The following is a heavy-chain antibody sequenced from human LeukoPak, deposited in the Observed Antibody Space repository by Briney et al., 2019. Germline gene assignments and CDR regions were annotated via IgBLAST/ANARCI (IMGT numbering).Heavy chain of an antibody. CDR2: INPNSGGT. J-gene: IGHJ4*02. D-gene: IGHD2-15*01. Sequence: ASVKVSCKASGYTFTGYYMHWVRQAPGQGLEWMGRINPNSGGTNYAQKFQGRVTMTRDTSISTAYMELSRLRSDDTAVYYCARGPLSRCSGGSCYSQEYDYWGQGTLVTVSS. CDR3: ARGPLSRCSGGSCYSQEYDY. CDR1: GYTFTGYY. V-gene: IGHV1-2*06.